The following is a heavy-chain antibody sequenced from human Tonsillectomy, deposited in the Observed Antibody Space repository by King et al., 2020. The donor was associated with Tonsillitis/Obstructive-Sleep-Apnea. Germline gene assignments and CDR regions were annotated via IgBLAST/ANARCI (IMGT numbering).Heavy chain of an antibody. CDR2: IWYDGSKK. CDR3: ARDLSYLSADFDP. CDR1: GFTFSSYG. V-gene: IGHV3-33*01. J-gene: IGHJ5*02. Sequence: QVQLVESGGGVVQPGRSLRLSCAASGFTFSSYGMYWVRQAQGKGLEWVAVIWYDGSKKNYADSVKGRFTISRDDSKSTVYLQMNSLRAEDTAVYYCARDLSYLSADFDPWGQGTLVTVSS. D-gene: IGHD2-21*01.